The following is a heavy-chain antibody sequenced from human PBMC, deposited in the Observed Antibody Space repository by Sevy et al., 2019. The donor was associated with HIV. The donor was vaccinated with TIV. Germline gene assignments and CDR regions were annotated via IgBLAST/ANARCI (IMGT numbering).Heavy chain of an antibody. CDR3: AKGSAASRPYYLDY. J-gene: IGHJ4*02. Sequence: GGSLRLSCAASGFSFSNYAMGWVRQTPGKGLEWFSAITDGGGDTYHADSVKGQFTISRDNSKNVLFLQMNSLRADDTALYYCAKGSAASRPYYLDYWGQGTLVTVSS. D-gene: IGHD2-2*01. V-gene: IGHV3-23*01. CDR2: ITDGGGDT. CDR1: GFSFSNYA.